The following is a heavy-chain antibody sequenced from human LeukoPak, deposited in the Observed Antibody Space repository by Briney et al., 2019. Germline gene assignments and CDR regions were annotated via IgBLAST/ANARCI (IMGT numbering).Heavy chain of an antibody. D-gene: IGHD4-23*01. CDR3: AKDGRPLTTTTVVTLGY. CDR1: GFTFSSYA. V-gene: IGHV3-23*01. CDR2: ISGSGGRT. J-gene: IGHJ4*02. Sequence: GGSLRLSCAASGFTFSSYAMSWVRQAPGKGLEWVSAISGSGGRTYYADSLKGRFTISRDNSKNTLYLQMNSLRADVTAVYYCAKDGRPLTTTTVVTLGYWGQGTLVTVSS.